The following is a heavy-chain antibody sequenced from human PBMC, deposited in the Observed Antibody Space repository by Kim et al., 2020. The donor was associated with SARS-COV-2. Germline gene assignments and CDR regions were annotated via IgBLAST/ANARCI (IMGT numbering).Heavy chain of an antibody. CDR3: ANGDSFDI. V-gene: IGHV3-23*01. J-gene: IGHJ3*02. CDR2: NT. Sequence: NTYYADTVKGRCTITRANAKNTMYLQRNSLRAEETAVYHCANGDSFDIWGQGTMVTVSA.